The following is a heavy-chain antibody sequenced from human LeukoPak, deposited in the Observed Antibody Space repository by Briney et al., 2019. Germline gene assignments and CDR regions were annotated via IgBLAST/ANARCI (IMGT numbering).Heavy chain of an antibody. Sequence: PSETLSLTCTVSGGSISSGGYSWSWIRQHPGKGLEWIGYIYYSGSTYYNPSLKSRVTISVDTSKNQFSLKLSSVTAADTAVYYCARSGYSQAFDIWGQGTMVTVSS. J-gene: IGHJ3*02. CDR1: GGSISSGGYS. CDR3: ARSGYSQAFDI. V-gene: IGHV4-31*03. CDR2: IYYSGST. D-gene: IGHD3-22*01.